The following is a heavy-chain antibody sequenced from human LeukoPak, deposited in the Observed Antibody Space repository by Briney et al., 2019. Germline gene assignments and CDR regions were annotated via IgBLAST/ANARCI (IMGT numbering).Heavy chain of an antibody. CDR3: VRDGEGVAISVNYWFDP. D-gene: IGHD3-10*01. V-gene: IGHV1-8*01. CDR1: GFTFTSYD. CDR2: MNPNNGNT. J-gene: IGHJ5*02. Sequence: PGASVKVSCKASGFTFTSYDINWVRQASGQGLEWMGWMNPNNGNTGYAQKFQGRVTMTRDASISTAYMELRGLRSEDTAVYYCVRDGEGVAISVNYWFDPWGQGTLVTASS.